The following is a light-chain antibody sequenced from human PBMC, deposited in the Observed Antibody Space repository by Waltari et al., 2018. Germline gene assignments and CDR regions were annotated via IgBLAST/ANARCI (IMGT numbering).Light chain of an antibody. CDR3: QQYNNWPQWT. CDR2: GAS. V-gene: IGKV3-15*01. CDR1: QSVSSN. J-gene: IGKJ1*01. Sequence: ETVMTQSPATLSVSPGERATLSCRASQSVSSNLAWYQQKPGQAPRLPIYGASTRATGIPARFSGSGSGTEFTLTISSLQSEDFAVYYCQQYNNWPQWTFGQGTKVEIK.